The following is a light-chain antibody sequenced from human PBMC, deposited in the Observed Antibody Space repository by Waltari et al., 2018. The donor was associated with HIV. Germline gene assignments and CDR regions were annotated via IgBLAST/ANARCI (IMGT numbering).Light chain of an antibody. J-gene: IGKJ3*01. CDR2: TAS. V-gene: IGKV1-39*01. CDR1: QSISTY. Sequence: DIQMTQSPSSLSASVGDRVTITCRASQSISTYLNWYQQKRGKAPKLLIYTASSLQTGVPSRFSGSGSGTDFTLTINSLQPEYFATYYCQQSYTTPLTFGPGTKVDIK. CDR3: QQSYTTPLT.